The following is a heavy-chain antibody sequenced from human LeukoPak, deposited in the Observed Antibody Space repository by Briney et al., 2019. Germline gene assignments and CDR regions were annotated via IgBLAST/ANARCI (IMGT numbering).Heavy chain of an antibody. Sequence: ASVKVSCKASGYTFTGYYMHWVRQAPGQGLEWVGWINPNSGGTNYAQKFQGRVTMTRDTSISTAYMELSRLRSDDTAVYYCARGEGYYDSSGYTYWGQGTLVTVSS. D-gene: IGHD3-22*01. CDR1: GYTFTGYY. CDR3: ARGEGYYDSSGYTY. CDR2: INPNSGGT. V-gene: IGHV1-2*02. J-gene: IGHJ4*02.